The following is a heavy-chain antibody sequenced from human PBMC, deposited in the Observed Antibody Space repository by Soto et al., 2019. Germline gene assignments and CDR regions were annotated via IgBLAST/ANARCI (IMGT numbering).Heavy chain of an antibody. Sequence: GGSLRLSCAASGFTFSSYAMGWVLQAPGKGLEWVSSISSSSSYIYYADSVKGRFTISRDNAKNSLYLQMNSLRAEDTAVYYCARDGYHEPFDYWGQGTLVTVSS. V-gene: IGHV3-21*01. D-gene: IGHD5-12*01. CDR1: GFTFSSYA. CDR3: ARDGYHEPFDY. CDR2: ISSSSSYI. J-gene: IGHJ4*02.